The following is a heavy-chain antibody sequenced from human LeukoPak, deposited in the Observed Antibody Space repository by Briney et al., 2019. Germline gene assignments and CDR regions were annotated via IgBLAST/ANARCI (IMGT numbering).Heavy chain of an antibody. J-gene: IGHJ6*03. CDR3: AREGRGGLSGSLGGLFASYYTYYYMDV. D-gene: IGHD3-16*01. CDR2: INHSGST. Sequence: SETLSLTCAVYGGSFSGYYWSWIRQPPGKGLEWIGEINHSGSTNYNPSLKSRVTISVDTSKNQFSLKLSSVAAGDTPVYYCAREGRGGLSGSLGGLFASYYTYYYMDVWGRGTTVTVSS. V-gene: IGHV4-34*01. CDR1: GGSFSGYY.